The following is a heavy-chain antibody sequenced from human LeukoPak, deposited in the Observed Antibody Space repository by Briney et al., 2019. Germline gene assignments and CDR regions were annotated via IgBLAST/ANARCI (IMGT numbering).Heavy chain of an antibody. V-gene: IGHV1-18*01. Sequence: GASVKVSCKASGYTFTSYDITWVRQAPGQGLEWMGWISVYNGNTKYAQKVEGRVTITTDTSTSTAYMELRSLRSDDTAVYYCARSEVGALVDYWGQGTLVTVFS. D-gene: IGHD1-26*01. CDR1: GYTFTSYD. J-gene: IGHJ4*02. CDR2: ISVYNGNT. CDR3: ARSEVGALVDY.